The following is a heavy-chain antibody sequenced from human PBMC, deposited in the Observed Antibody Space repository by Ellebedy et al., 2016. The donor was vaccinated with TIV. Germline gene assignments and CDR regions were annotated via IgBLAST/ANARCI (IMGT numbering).Heavy chain of an antibody. CDR1: GFTFSSYS. Sequence: GGSLRLXXAASGFTFSSYSMNWVRQAPGKGLEWVSFISSSSSYIYYAESVKGRFTISRDNSKNTLYLQMNSLRAEDTAVYYCAKFQYYYDSSGYYYAPFEYWGQGTLVTVSS. J-gene: IGHJ4*02. V-gene: IGHV3-21*04. CDR3: AKFQYYYDSSGYYYAPFEY. CDR2: ISSSSSYI. D-gene: IGHD3-22*01.